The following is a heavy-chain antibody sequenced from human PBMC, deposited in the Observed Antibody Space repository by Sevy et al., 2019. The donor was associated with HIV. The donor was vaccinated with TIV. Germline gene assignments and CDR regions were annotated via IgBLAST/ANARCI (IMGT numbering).Heavy chain of an antibody. CDR3: ARSGAYYDSSGYRGAFDI. J-gene: IGHJ3*02. CDR2: ISAYNGNK. D-gene: IGHD3-22*01. Sequence: ASVKVSCKASGYTFTSYGISWVRQAPGQGLEWMGWISAYNGNKNYAQKLQGRVTMTTDTSTSKAYMELRSLRSDDTDVYYCARSGAYYDSSGYRGAFDIWGQGTMVTVSS. V-gene: IGHV1-18*04. CDR1: GYTFTSYG.